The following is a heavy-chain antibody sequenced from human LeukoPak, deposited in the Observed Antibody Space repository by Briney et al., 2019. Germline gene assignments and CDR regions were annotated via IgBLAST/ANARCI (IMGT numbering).Heavy chain of an antibody. Sequence: GTSLRLSCAASGFIFNNYGLVWVRQAPGKGLEWVSAISNDGGGTTYADFVKGRFTISRDNSKNTLFLQMNSLRAEDTALYYCAKGSSGYFLDLWGQGTLVTVSS. J-gene: IGHJ5*02. V-gene: IGHV3-23*01. CDR3: AKGSSGYFLDL. CDR1: GFIFNNYG. D-gene: IGHD3-22*01. CDR2: ISNDGGGT.